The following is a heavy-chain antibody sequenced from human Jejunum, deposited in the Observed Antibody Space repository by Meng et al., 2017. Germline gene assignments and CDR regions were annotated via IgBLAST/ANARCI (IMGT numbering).Heavy chain of an antibody. D-gene: IGHD1-26*01. Sequence: GESLKISCAASGFTFETYTMTWVRQSPGKGLEWVSPISGSTKYRYYADSLRGRFTVSRDNAKNLLSLQMNSLRADDTAVYYCVRVVGVTAGGVPDALDVWGQGTMVTVSS. J-gene: IGHJ3*01. CDR3: VRVVGVTAGGVPDALDV. V-gene: IGHV3-21*06. CDR1: GFTFETYT. CDR2: ISGSTKYR.